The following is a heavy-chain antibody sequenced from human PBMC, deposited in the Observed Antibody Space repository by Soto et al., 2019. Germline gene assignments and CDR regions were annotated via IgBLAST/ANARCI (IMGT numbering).Heavy chain of an antibody. Sequence: APVKVSCKASGYTFTSYGISWVRPAPGQRLEWMGWINAGNGNTKYSQKFQGRVTITRDTSASTAYMELSSLRSEDTAVSYCARRIVVVTALDYWGQGTLVTVSS. CDR3: ARRIVVVTALDY. CDR2: INAGNGNT. D-gene: IGHD2-21*02. J-gene: IGHJ4*02. CDR1: GYTFTSYG. V-gene: IGHV1-3*01.